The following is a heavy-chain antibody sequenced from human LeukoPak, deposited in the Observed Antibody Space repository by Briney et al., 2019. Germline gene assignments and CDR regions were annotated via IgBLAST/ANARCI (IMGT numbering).Heavy chain of an antibody. J-gene: IGHJ5*02. CDR3: AKTQGYYDA. CDR1: GFTFSNYA. D-gene: IGHD2-15*01. CDR2: IYGSDDKT. V-gene: IGHV3-23*01. Sequence: PGGSLRPSCVASGFTFSNYAMSWVRQAPGKGLELVSGIYGSDDKTVYGDAVKGRFTISRDNSKNTLYMQMNSLRGDDTAVYYCAKTQGYYDAWGQGALVTVSS.